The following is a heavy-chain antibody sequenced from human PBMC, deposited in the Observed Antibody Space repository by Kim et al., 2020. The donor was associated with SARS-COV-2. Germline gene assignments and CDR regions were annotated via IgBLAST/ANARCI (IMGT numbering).Heavy chain of an antibody. CDR1: GFTFSSFG. CDR2: IRNSGDNT. CDR3: ARRGREYYMDV. D-gene: IGHD3-16*01. J-gene: IGHJ6*03. Sequence: GGSLRLSCAPSGFTFSSFGMSWVRQAPGKGLEWVSAIRNSGDNTYHADSVKGRFTTSRDNSKNTLYLQMNSLRAEDTATYYCARRGREYYMDVWGKGTTVTLPS. V-gene: IGHV3-23*01.